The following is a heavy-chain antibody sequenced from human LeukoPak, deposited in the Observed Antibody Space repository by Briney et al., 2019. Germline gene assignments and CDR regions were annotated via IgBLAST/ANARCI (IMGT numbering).Heavy chain of an antibody. CDR2: ISSSSYI. V-gene: IGHV3-21*01. J-gene: IGHJ4*02. CDR3: ARDDIVGATIFDY. D-gene: IGHD1-26*01. Sequence: PGGSLRLSCAASGFTFSSYSMNWVRQAPGKGLEWVSSISSSSYIHYADSVKGRFTISRDNAKNSLYLQMNSLRAEDTAVYYCARDDIVGATIFDYWGQGTLVTVSS. CDR1: GFTFSSYS.